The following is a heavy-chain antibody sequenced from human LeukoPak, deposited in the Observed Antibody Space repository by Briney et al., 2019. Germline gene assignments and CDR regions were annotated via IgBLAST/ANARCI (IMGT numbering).Heavy chain of an antibody. V-gene: IGHV1-69*13. J-gene: IGHJ4*02. CDR2: IIPIFGTA. CDR1: GGTFSSYA. CDR3: ARITGPVGIVVVPAAIYGALDY. D-gene: IGHD2-2*02. Sequence: SVKVSCKASGGTFSSYAISWVRQAPGQGLEWMGGIIPIFGTANYAQKFQGRVTIAADESTSTAYMELSSLRSGDTAVYYCARITGPVGIVVVPAAIYGALDYWGQGTLVTVSS.